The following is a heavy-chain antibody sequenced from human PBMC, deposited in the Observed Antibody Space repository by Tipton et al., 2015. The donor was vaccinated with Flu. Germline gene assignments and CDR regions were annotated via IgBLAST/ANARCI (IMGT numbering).Heavy chain of an antibody. CDR3: ARGLLWDVAGDDAFDI. J-gene: IGHJ3*02. V-gene: IGHV3-30*19. Sequence: SLRLSCAASGFTFSSYGMHWVRQAPGKGLEWVAVISSDGSNKYYADSVKGRFTISRDNSKNTLYLQMNSLRAEDTAVYYCARGLLWDVAGDDAFDIWGQGTMVTVSS. CDR2: ISSDGSNK. CDR1: GFTFSSYG. D-gene: IGHD1-26*01.